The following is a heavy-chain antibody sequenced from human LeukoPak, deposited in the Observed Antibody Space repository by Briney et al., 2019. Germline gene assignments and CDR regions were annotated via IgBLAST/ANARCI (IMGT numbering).Heavy chain of an antibody. CDR2: ITSGGDYI. V-gene: IGHV3-21*01. Sequence: GGSLRLSCAASGFTFNTFNMNWVRQAPGKGLAWVSSITSGGDYIYYADSVKGRFTIYRDNAKNSLSLQLNSLRVEDTAVYYCARGHYDVLAASYKWTPDYWGQGTLVTVSS. CDR1: GFTFNTFN. CDR3: ARGHYDVLAASYKWTPDY. D-gene: IGHD3-9*01. J-gene: IGHJ4*02.